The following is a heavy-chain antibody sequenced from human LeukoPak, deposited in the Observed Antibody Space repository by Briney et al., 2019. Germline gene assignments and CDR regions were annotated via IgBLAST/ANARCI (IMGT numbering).Heavy chain of an antibody. CDR2: IYTSGST. V-gene: IGHV4-61*02. Sequence: PSETLSLTCTVSGGSISSGSYYWSWIRQPAGKGLEWIGRIYTSGSTNYNPSLKSRVTISVDTSKNQLSLRLSSVTAADTAVYYCARARDRGRIVGATYPWGQGTLVTVSS. D-gene: IGHD1-26*01. CDR3: ARARDRGRIVGATYP. J-gene: IGHJ5*02. CDR1: GGSISSGSYY.